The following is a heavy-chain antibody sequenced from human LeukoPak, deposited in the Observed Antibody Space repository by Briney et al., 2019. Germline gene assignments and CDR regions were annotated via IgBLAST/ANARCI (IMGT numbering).Heavy chain of an antibody. D-gene: IGHD3-10*01. CDR2: IKQDGSEK. CDR3: ARDQKYYGSGSYYNVIY. V-gene: IGHV3-7*01. J-gene: IGHJ4*02. CDR1: GFTFSSYW. Sequence: GGSLRLSCAASGFTFSSYWMIWVRQAPGKGLEWVANIKQDGSEKYYVDSVKGRFTISRDNAKNSLYLQMNSLRAEDTAVYYCARDQKYYGSGSYYNVIYWGQGTLVTVSS.